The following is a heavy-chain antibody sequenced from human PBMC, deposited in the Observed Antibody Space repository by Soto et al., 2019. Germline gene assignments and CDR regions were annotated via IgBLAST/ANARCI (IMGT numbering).Heavy chain of an antibody. CDR3: ARVYYDYIWGSYRYDAFDI. Sequence: GGSLRLSCAASGFTFSSYWMHWVRQAPGKGLVWVSRINSDGNSTSYADSVKGRFTISRDNAKNTLYLQMNSLRAEDTAVYYCARVYYDYIWGSYRYDAFDIWGQGTMVTVSS. CDR2: INSDGNST. V-gene: IGHV3-74*01. J-gene: IGHJ3*02. CDR1: GFTFSSYW. D-gene: IGHD3-16*02.